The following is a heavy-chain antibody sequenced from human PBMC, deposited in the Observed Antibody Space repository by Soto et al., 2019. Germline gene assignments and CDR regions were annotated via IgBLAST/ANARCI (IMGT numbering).Heavy chain of an antibody. CDR3: ARAPVGLDIISYFDY. D-gene: IGHD3-3*01. CDR2: MYYGCST. V-gene: IGHV4-30-4*08. CDR1: GDSVSSVGLH. J-gene: IGHJ4*02. Sequence: PSENLSLTCTVSGDSVSSVGLHWAVLRRPPVKRLECIGYMYYGCSTYYRPSLESRMQMSLDATRNHYSLRLTSVTAADTAVYFCARAPVGLDIISYFDYWGQGKMVPVSS.